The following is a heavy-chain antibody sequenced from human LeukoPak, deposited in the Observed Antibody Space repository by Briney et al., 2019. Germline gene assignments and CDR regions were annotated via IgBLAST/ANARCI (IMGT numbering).Heavy chain of an antibody. CDR3: ARSRTGDEAYPHYFDY. Sequence: KQDGSEKYYVDSVKGRFTISRDNAKNSLYLQMNSLRAEDTAVYYCARSRTGDEAYPHYFDYWGQGTLVTVSS. D-gene: IGHD7-27*01. CDR2: KQDGSEK. V-gene: IGHV3-7*01. J-gene: IGHJ4*02.